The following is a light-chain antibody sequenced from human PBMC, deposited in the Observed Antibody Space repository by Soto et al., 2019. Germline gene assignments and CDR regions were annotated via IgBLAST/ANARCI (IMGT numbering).Light chain of an antibody. CDR2: DPS. V-gene: IGKV3-20*01. CDR1: QSVNSNY. J-gene: IGKJ1*01. Sequence: EIVLTQSPGTLSFSPGERATLSCGASQSVNSNYLAWYQQKPAQAPRLLIYDPSSRATGIPDSFSGSGSGTDSTLTISRLEPEDLAVYYCQQNGALPPTFGHGTKVEIK. CDR3: QQNGALPPT.